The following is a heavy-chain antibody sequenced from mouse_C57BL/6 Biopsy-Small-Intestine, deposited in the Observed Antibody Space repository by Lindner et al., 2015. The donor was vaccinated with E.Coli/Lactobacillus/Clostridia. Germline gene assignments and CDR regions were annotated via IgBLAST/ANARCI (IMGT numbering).Heavy chain of an antibody. J-gene: IGHJ3*01. CDR3: ARESWDPFAY. D-gene: IGHD4-1*01. V-gene: IGHV1-14*01. CDR2: INPDNDGT. Sequence: VQLQESGPELVKPGASVKMSCKASGYTFTSYVMNWVKQKPGQGLEWIGYINPDNDGTKYSEKFKGKATLTSDKSSSTAYMELSSLTSEESAVYYCARESWDPFAYWGQGTLVTVSA. CDR1: GYTFTSYV.